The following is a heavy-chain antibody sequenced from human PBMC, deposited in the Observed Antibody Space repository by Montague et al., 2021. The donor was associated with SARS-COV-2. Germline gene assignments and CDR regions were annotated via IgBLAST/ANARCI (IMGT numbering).Heavy chain of an antibody. CDR2: IYYSGST. V-gene: IGHV4-31*03. CDR1: GGSISSGGHY. J-gene: IGHJ6*03. Sequence: TLSLTCTVSGGSISSGGHYWSWIRQHPGKGLEWIGYIYYSGSTYYNPSLKSRVTISVDTSKNQFSLKLSSVTAADTAVYYCARVGIVVVPAAIVTLSYYYYMDVWGKGTTVTVSS. D-gene: IGHD2-2*02. CDR3: ARVGIVVVPAAIVTLSYYYYMDV.